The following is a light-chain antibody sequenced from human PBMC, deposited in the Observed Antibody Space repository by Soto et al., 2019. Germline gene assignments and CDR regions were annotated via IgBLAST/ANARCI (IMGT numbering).Light chain of an antibody. CDR3: QQHSNWPPLT. Sequence: EIVLTQSPATLSLSPGERATLSCRASQSVSSYLAWYQQKPGQAPRLLIYDASTRTTGIPARFSGSGSGTDFTLTISSLEPEDFAVYYCQQHSNWPPLTFGQGTKVEIK. J-gene: IGKJ1*01. CDR1: QSVSSY. CDR2: DAS. V-gene: IGKV3-11*01.